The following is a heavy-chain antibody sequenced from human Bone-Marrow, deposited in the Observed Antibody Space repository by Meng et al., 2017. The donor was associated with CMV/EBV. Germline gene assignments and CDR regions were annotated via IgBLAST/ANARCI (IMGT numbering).Heavy chain of an antibody. V-gene: IGHV3-7*01. J-gene: IGHJ6*02. CDR1: GFAFSSYW. CDR3: ASNPPTVTSPYYYYYGMDV. Sequence: GESLKISCAASGFAFSSYWMSWVRQAPGKGLEWVANMKEDGSEKYYVDFVKGRFTISRDNAKNSLYLQMNSLRAEDTAVYYCASNPPTVTSPYYYYYGMDVWGQGTTVTVSS. D-gene: IGHD4-11*01. CDR2: MKEDGSEK.